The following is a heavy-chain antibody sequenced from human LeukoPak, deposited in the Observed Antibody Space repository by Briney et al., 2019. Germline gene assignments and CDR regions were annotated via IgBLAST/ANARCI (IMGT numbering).Heavy chain of an antibody. CDR3: ARGGGSGYREGYYYGMDV. D-gene: IGHD6-25*01. CDR2: IKQDGSEK. Sequence: GSLRLSCAASGFTFSSYWMSWVRQAPGKGLEWVANIKQDGSEKYYVDSVKGRFTISRDNAKNSLYLQMNSLRAEDTAVYYCARGGGSGYREGYYYGMDVWGQGTTVTVSS. J-gene: IGHJ6*02. CDR1: GFTFSSYW. V-gene: IGHV3-7*01.